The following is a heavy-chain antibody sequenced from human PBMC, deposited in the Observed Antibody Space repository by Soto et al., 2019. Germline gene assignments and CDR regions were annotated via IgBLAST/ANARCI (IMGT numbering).Heavy chain of an antibody. CDR3: VRHVRGAVTMNWFDP. V-gene: IGHV4-39*01. CDR1: GGSIISSNFY. Sequence: QLQESGPGLVTPSETLSLTCTVSGGSIISSNFYWGWIRQPPGKGLEWIGSVEYGGSTYDNPSIKSRVTLPADTSNKQCSVKLTSLTAADTAICYCVRHVRGAVTMNWFDPWGHGTLVTVSS. CDR2: VEYGGST. D-gene: IGHD3-10*02. J-gene: IGHJ5*02.